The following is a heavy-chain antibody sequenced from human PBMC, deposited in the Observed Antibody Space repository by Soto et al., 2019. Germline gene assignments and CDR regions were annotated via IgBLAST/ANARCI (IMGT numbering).Heavy chain of an antibody. CDR2: ITNSGSSM. D-gene: IGHD1-26*01. CDR1: GFTFSSYE. J-gene: IGHJ6*02. V-gene: IGHV3-48*03. Sequence: QPGGSLRLSCAASGFTFSSYEMTWVRQAPGKGLEWISYITNSGSSMYYADSVKGRFTISRDNAKNSLYLQMNSLRVEDTAVYYCATYSGNYERYGVYYGMDVWGQGTTVTVSS. CDR3: ATYSGNYERYGVYYGMDV.